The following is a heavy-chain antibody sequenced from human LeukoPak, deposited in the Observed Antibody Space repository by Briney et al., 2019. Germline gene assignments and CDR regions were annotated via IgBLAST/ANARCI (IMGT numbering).Heavy chain of an antibody. CDR3: ARDDGSGSYIDY. J-gene: IGHJ4*02. D-gene: IGHD1-26*01. Sequence: GGSLRLSCAASGFTFSSYGMHWVRQAPGKGLEWVAVIWYDGSNKFYADSVKGRFTISRDNSKNTLYLQMNSLRAEDTAVYYCARDDGSGSYIDYWGQGALVTVSS. CDR2: IWYDGSNK. CDR1: GFTFSSYG. V-gene: IGHV3-33*01.